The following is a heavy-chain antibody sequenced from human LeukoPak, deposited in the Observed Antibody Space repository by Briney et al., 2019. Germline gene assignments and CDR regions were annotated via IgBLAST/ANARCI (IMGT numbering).Heavy chain of an antibody. CDR1: GFTFDDYG. J-gene: IGHJ4*02. Sequence: GGSLRLSCAASGFTFDDYGMSWVRQAPGKGLEWVSGINWNGGSTGYADSVKGRFTISRDNAKNSLYLQMNSLRAEDTASYYCARASWMFVESSFDYWGQGTLVTVSS. CDR2: INWNGGST. V-gene: IGHV3-20*04. CDR3: ARASWMFVESSFDY. D-gene: IGHD3-10*02.